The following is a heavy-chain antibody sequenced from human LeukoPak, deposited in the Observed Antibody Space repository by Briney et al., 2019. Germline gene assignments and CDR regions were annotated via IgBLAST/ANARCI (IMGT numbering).Heavy chain of an antibody. D-gene: IGHD3-22*01. Sequence: PGGSLRLSCAASGFTFSDYYMSWIRQAPGKGLEWVPYISSSGSTIYYADSVKGRFTISRDNAKNSLYLQMNSLRAEDTAVYYCARGVSGYYYDSSGYPYFDYWGQGTLVTVSS. CDR3: ARGVSGYYYDSSGYPYFDY. CDR2: ISSSGSTI. V-gene: IGHV3-11*04. CDR1: GFTFSDYY. J-gene: IGHJ4*02.